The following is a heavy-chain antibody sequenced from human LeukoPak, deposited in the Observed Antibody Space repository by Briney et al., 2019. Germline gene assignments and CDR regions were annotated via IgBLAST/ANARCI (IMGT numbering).Heavy chain of an antibody. V-gene: IGHV3-64D*06. D-gene: IGHD6-13*01. CDR1: GFTFSSYA. CDR2: ISSNGGST. CDR3: VKGGYSSSWQTTSPSDY. J-gene: IGHJ4*02. Sequence: GGSLRLSCSASGFTFSSYAMHWVRQAPGKGLEYVSAISSNGGSTYYADSVKGRFTISRDNSKNTLYLQMSSLRAEDTAVCYCVKGGYSSSWQTTSPSDYWGQGTLVTVSS.